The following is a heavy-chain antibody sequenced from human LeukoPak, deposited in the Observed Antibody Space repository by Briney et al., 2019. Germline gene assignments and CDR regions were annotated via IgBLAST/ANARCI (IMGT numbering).Heavy chain of an antibody. V-gene: IGHV4-39*01. CDR1: GGSISSSSYY. Sequence: SETLSLTCTVSGGSISSSSYYWGWIRQPPGKGLEWIGSIYYSGSTYYNPSLKSRVTISVDTSKNQFSLKLSSVTAADTAVYHCARHVYEYCSGGSCYVSLYFDYWGQGTLVTVSS. CDR2: IYYSGST. J-gene: IGHJ4*02. CDR3: ARHVYEYCSGGSCYVSLYFDY. D-gene: IGHD2-15*01.